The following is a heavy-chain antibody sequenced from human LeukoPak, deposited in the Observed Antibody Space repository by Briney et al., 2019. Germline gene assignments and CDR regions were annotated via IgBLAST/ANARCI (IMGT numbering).Heavy chain of an antibody. CDR3: ARASSSWYRGAFDI. J-gene: IGHJ3*02. CDR1: GGSISSYY. CDR2: IYHSGST. V-gene: IGHV4-59*12. Sequence: SETLSLTCTVSGGSISSYYWSWIRQPPGKGLEWIGEIYHSGSTNYNPSLKSRVTISVDKSKNQFSLKLSSVTAADTAVYYCARASSSWYRGAFDIWGQGTMVTVSS. D-gene: IGHD6-13*01.